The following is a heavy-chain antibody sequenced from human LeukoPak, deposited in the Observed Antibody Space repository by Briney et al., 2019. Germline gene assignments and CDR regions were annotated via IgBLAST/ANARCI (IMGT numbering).Heavy chain of an antibody. D-gene: IGHD2-15*01. Sequence: SETLSLTCTVSGGSISSSSYYWGWIRQPPGKGLEWIGSIYYSGSTYYNPSLKSRVTISVDTSKNQFSLKLSSVTAADTAVYYCARVIRHCSGGSCQFWFDPWGQGTLVTVSS. V-gene: IGHV4-39*07. J-gene: IGHJ5*02. CDR2: IYYSGST. CDR1: GGSISSSSYY. CDR3: ARVIRHCSGGSCQFWFDP.